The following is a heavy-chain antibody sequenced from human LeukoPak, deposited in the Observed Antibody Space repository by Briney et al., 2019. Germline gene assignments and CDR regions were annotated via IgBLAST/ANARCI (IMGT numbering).Heavy chain of an antibody. J-gene: IGHJ4*02. Sequence: SETLSLTCAVYGGSFSGYYWSWIRQPPGKGLEWIGEINHSGSTNYNPSLKSRVTISVDTSKNQFSLKLSSVTAADTAVYYCARGSLKFTSHRIKYFDYWGQGTLVTVSS. V-gene: IGHV4-34*01. CDR2: INHSGST. D-gene: IGHD2-2*01. CDR3: ARGSLKFTSHRIKYFDY. CDR1: GGSFSGYY.